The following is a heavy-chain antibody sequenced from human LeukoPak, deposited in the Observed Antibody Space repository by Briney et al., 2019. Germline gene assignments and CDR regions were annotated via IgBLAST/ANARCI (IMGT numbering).Heavy chain of an antibody. CDR2: ISAYNGNT. D-gene: IGHD2-21*02. CDR3: ARGSIAYCGGDCYNY. CDR1: GGTFSSYA. J-gene: IGHJ4*02. V-gene: IGHV1-18*01. Sequence: ASVKVSCKASGGTFSSYAISWVRQAPGQGLEWMGWISAYNGNTNYAQKLQGRVTMTTDTSTSTAYMELRSLRSDDTAVYYCARGSIAYCGGDCYNYWGQGTLVTVSS.